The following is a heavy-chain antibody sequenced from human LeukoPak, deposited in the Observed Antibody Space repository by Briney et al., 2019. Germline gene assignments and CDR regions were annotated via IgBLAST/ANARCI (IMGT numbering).Heavy chain of an antibody. V-gene: IGHV3-9*01. CDR1: GFTLDDYA. CDR3: AKDHSSYYYGSGGYPDY. D-gene: IGHD3-10*01. CDR2: ISWNSGSI. J-gene: IGHJ4*02. Sequence: GGSLRLSCAASGFTLDDYAMHWVRLAPGKGLEWVSGISWNSGSIAYADSVKGRFTISRDNAKNSLYLQMNSLRAEDTALYYCAKDHSSYYYGSGGYPDYWGQGILVTVSS.